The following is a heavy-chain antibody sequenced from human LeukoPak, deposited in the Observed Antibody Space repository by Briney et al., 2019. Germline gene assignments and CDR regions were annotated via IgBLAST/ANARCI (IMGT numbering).Heavy chain of an antibody. Sequence: GGSLRLSCAASGFTFSSYAMSWVRQAPGKGLEWVSAISGSGGSTYYADSVKGRFTISRDNSKNTLYLQMNSLRAEDTAVYYCAKPLERYFDWLFTPSLDYWGQGTLVTVSS. J-gene: IGHJ4*02. CDR3: AKPLERYFDWLFTPSLDY. CDR1: GFTFSSYA. CDR2: ISGSGGST. V-gene: IGHV3-23*01. D-gene: IGHD3-9*01.